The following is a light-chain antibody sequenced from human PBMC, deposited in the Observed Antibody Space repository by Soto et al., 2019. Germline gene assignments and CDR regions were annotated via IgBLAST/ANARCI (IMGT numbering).Light chain of an antibody. V-gene: IGKV3-20*01. CDR3: QQYGSSPLYT. Sequence: EIVLTQSPGTLSLSPGERATLSCRASQSVSSSYLAWYQQQPGQSPRLLIYGASSRATGIPDRFSGSGSGTDFTRTISRLEPEDFAVYYCQQYGSSPLYTFGQGTKLEIK. CDR2: GAS. CDR1: QSVSSSY. J-gene: IGKJ2*01.